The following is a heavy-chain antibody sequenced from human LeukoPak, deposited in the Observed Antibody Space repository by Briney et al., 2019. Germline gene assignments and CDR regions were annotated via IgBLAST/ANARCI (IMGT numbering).Heavy chain of an antibody. D-gene: IGHD4-17*01. CDR2: INHSGST. Sequence: SETLSLTCAVYGGSFSGYYWSWIRQPPGKGLEWIGEINHSGSTIYNPSLKSRVTISVDTSKNQFSLKLSSVTAADTAVYYCAIALGYGDYFGWFDPWGQGTLVTVSS. J-gene: IGHJ5*02. CDR1: GGSFSGYY. V-gene: IGHV4-34*01. CDR3: AIALGYGDYFGWFDP.